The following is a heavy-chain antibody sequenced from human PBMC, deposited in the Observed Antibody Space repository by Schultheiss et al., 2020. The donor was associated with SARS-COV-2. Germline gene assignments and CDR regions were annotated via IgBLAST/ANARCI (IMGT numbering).Heavy chain of an antibody. CDR3: AKDRGYSYGTRGGYFDY. V-gene: IGHV3-13*01. J-gene: IGHJ4*02. CDR2: IGTAGDT. CDR1: GFTFSSYW. Sequence: GGSLRLSCAASGFTFSSYWMHWVRQATGKGLEWVSAIGTAGDTYYPGSVKGRFTISRDNSKNTLYLQMNSLRAEDTAVYYCAKDRGYSYGTRGGYFDYWGQGTLVTVSS. D-gene: IGHD5-18*01.